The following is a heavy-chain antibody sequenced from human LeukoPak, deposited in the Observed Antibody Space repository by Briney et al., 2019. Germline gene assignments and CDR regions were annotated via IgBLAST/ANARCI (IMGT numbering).Heavy chain of an antibody. V-gene: IGHV1-24*01. Sequence: ASVKVSCKVSGYTLTELSMHWVRQAPGKGLEWMGGFDPEDGETIYAQKFQGRVTMTEDTSTDTAYMELSGLRSEDTAVYYCATSPRIVVPAARRGFDYWGQGTLVTVSS. D-gene: IGHD2-2*01. CDR3: ATSPRIVVPAARRGFDY. CDR1: GYTLTELS. J-gene: IGHJ4*02. CDR2: FDPEDGET.